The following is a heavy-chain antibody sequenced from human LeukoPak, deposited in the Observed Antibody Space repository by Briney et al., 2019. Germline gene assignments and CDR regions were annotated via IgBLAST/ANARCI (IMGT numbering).Heavy chain of an antibody. J-gene: IGHJ4*02. CDR2: FHPEDGET. CDR3: AREEDISGWRFMDS. D-gene: IGHD3-3*02. Sequence: ASVKVSCKVSGYTPTELSMHWFRQAPGKGLEWMGGFHPEDGETLYAQKFQGRVTISADESTTTAFMELSSLTSADTAIYYCAREEDISGWRFMDSWGQGTLIAVSS. V-gene: IGHV1-24*01. CDR1: GYTPTELS.